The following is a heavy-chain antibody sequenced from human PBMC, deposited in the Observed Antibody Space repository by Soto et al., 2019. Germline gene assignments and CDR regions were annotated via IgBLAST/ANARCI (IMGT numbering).Heavy chain of an antibody. CDR2: IVVGSGNT. CDR3: AADPGTSYYYYYGMDV. D-gene: IGHD1-7*01. CDR1: GSTFTSSA. Sequence: SVKVSCKASGSTFTSSAVQWVRQARGQRLEWIGWIVVGSGNTNYAQKFQERVTITRNMSTSTAYMELSSLRSEDTAVYYCAADPGTSYYYYYGMDVWGQGTTVTVSS. J-gene: IGHJ6*02. V-gene: IGHV1-58*01.